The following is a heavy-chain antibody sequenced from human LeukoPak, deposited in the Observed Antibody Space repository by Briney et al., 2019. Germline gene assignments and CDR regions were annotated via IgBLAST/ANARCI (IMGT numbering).Heavy chain of an antibody. J-gene: IGHJ4*02. CDR3: ARLPGTTSNFDY. CDR1: GYIFTDYW. V-gene: IGHV5-51*01. CDR2: IYPGDSDT. Sequence: GESLKISCQVSGYIFTDYWIGWVRQMPGKGLEWMGIIYPGDSDTRYSPSFQGQVTISADKSISTAYLQWSSLKASDTAMYYCARLPGTTSNFDYWGQGTLVTVSS. D-gene: IGHD1-1*01.